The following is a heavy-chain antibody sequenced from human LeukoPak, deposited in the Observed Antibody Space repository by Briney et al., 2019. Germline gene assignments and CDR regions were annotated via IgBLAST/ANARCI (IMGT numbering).Heavy chain of an antibody. D-gene: IGHD2-2*01. Sequence: SETLSLTCTVSGGSISGGDYYWSWIRQPPGKGLEWIGYIYYSGSTYYNPSLKSRVTISVDTSKNQFSLKLSSVTAADTAVYYCASSLGYCSSTSCPGAFDIWGQGTMVTVSS. CDR2: IYYSGST. CDR1: GGSISGGDYY. CDR3: ASSLGYCSSTSCPGAFDI. J-gene: IGHJ3*02. V-gene: IGHV4-30-4*08.